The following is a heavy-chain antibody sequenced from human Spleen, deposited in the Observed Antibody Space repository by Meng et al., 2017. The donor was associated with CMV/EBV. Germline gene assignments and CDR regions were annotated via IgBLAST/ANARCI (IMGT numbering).Heavy chain of an antibody. V-gene: IGHV3-30*02. CDR2: IRYDGRNT. J-gene: IGHJ6*02. CDR3: AKSASAHNYFYYGLDA. Sequence: GGSLRLSCAASGITFASYGLHWVRQAPGEGLEWVAFIRYDGRNTYYADSVKGRFSISRDNFKYMLYLQMNSLKVDDTAVYYCAKSASAHNYFYYGLDAWGQGTTVTVSS. D-gene: IGHD2-2*01. CDR1: GITFASYG.